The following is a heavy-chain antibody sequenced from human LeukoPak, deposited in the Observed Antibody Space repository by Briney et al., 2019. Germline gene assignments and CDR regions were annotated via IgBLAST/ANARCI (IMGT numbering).Heavy chain of an antibody. Sequence: RPSETLSLTCTVSGGSLTSHHWTSPRPPPGKGLEWIGYIFYSGNTNYNPSLKSRVTISVDTFKNQLSLRLSSVTAADTAVYYCARHISAASRFDYWGQGSLVTVSS. CDR1: GGSLTSHH. D-gene: IGHD6-13*01. V-gene: IGHV4-59*08. J-gene: IGHJ4*02. CDR3: ARHISAASRFDY. CDR2: IFYSGNT.